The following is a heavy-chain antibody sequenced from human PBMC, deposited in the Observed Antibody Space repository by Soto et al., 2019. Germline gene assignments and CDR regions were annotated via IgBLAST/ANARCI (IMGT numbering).Heavy chain of an antibody. J-gene: IGHJ5*02. V-gene: IGHV1-8*01. D-gene: IGHD3-10*01. Sequence: RASVKVSCKASGYTFTSYDINWVRQATGQGLEWMGWMNPNSGNTGYAQKFQGRVTMTRNTSISTAYMELSSLRSEDTAVYYCARVGTVWFPYGSGVWFDPWGQGTRVT. CDR3: ARVGTVWFPYGSGVWFDP. CDR2: MNPNSGNT. CDR1: GYTFTSYD.